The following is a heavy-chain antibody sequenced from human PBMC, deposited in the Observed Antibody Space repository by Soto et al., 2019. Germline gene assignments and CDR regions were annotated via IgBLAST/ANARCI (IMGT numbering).Heavy chain of an antibody. V-gene: IGHV3-23*01. CDR2: ISGSGGST. J-gene: IGHJ4*02. Sequence: PGGSLRLSCAASGFTFSSYAMSWVRQAPGKGLEWVSGISGSGGSTDYADSVKGRFNISRDNSKKTLYLQMNSLRAGDTAVYYCAKDNSPITVGVLWYWGQGTLVTVSS. CDR3: AKDNSPITVGVLWY. D-gene: IGHD1-26*01. CDR1: GFTFSSYA.